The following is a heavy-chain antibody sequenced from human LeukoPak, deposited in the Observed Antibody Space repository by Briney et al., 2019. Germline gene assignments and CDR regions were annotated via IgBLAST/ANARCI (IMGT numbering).Heavy chain of an antibody. D-gene: IGHD3-10*01. J-gene: IGHJ4*02. V-gene: IGHV4-34*01. CDR3: ARPLHGSGRLYVD. Sequence: PSETLSLTCAVYSGSFSGYYWSWIRQPPGKGLEWIGEINHSGSTNYNPSLKSRVTISVDTSKNQFSLKLSSVTAADTAVYYCARPLHGSGRLYVDWGQGTLVTVSS. CDR2: INHSGST. CDR1: SGSFSGYY.